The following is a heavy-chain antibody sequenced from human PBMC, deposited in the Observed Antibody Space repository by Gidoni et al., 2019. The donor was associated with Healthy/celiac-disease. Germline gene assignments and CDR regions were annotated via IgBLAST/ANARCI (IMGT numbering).Heavy chain of an antibody. CDR3: ARIHYGDYDYYYGMDV. Sequence: QVTLRESGPALVKTTQTLTLTCTFSGFSLRTSGMCVSWIRQPPGKALEWLARIDWDDDKYYSTSLKTRLTISKDTSKNQVVLTMTNMDPVDTATYYCARIHYGDYDYYYGMDVWGQGTTVTVSS. V-gene: IGHV2-70*15. CDR2: IDWDDDK. J-gene: IGHJ6*02. D-gene: IGHD4-17*01. CDR1: GFSLRTSGMC.